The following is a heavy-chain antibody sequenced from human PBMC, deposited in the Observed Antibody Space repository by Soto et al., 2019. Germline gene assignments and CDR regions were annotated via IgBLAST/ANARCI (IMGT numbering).Heavy chain of an antibody. J-gene: IGHJ6*02. V-gene: IGHV1-3*04. Sequence: QVRLVQSGTEVKRPGASVMVSCKASGYKFANYAIHWVRQAPGQNFEWMGWINTGKGNTRNSQKFQDRVTFTRDTSATTVHMEGGSLKFEGTAVYSCARDLAGWGLTNGLYGVDVWGQGTTVIVSS. CDR1: GYKFANYA. CDR2: INTGKGNT. CDR3: ARDLAGWGLTNGLYGVDV. D-gene: IGHD3-16*01.